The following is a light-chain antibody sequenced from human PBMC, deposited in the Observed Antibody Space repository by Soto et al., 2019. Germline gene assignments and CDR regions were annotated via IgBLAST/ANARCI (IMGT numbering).Light chain of an antibody. Sequence: IGLTHSPATLSLSPGEIATLSCGASQSVSSSYLAWYQQKPVLAPRLLIYDASSRATGIPDRFSGSGSGTDFTLTISRLEPEDFAVYYCQQYGSSPTFGGGTKVDIK. CDR3: QQYGSSPT. CDR2: DAS. J-gene: IGKJ4*01. V-gene: IGKV3D-20*01. CDR1: QSVSSSY.